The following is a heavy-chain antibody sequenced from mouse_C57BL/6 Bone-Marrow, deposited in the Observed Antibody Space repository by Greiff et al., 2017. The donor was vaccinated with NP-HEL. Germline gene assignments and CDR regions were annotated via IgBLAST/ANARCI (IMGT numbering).Heavy chain of an antibody. CDR2: ISYDGSN. Sequence: ESGPGLVKPSQSLSLTCSVTGYSITSGYYWNWIRQFPGNKLEWMGYISYDGSNNYNPSLKNRISITRDTSKNQFFLKLNSVTTEDTATYYCARDPYYYGSSSFAYWGQGTLVTVSA. CDR3: ARDPYYYGSSSFAY. V-gene: IGHV3-6*01. CDR1: GYSITSGYY. D-gene: IGHD1-1*01. J-gene: IGHJ3*01.